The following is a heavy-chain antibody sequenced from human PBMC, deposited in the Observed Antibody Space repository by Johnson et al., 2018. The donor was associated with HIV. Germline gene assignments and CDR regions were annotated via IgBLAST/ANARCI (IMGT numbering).Heavy chain of an antibody. CDR3: ARDQRYFDGPGWRDGFDI. CDR1: GFTSDDYG. V-gene: IGHV3-20*04. CDR2: ISWDGGST. D-gene: IGHD3-9*01. Sequence: VKLVESGGGVVRPGGSLRLSCAASGFTSDDYGMSWVRQAAGKGLEWVSGISWDGGSTGYADSVQGRFTISRDTAKNSLYLQMTHLRAEDTALYYGARDQRYFDGPGWRDGFDIWGQGTMVTVSS. J-gene: IGHJ3*02.